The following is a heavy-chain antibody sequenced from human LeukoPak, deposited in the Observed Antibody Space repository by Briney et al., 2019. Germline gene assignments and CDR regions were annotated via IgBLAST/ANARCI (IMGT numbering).Heavy chain of an antibody. D-gene: IGHD4-11*01. J-gene: IGHJ4*02. CDR2: IYTSGST. V-gene: IGHV4-4*07. Sequence: PSETLALTCTVSGGSISSYYWSWIRRPAGKGLEWIGRIYTSGSTNYNPSLKSRVTMSVDTSKNQFSLKLSSVTAADTAVYYCARAGRVHDYSLFDYWGQGTLVTVSS. CDR3: ARAGRVHDYSLFDY. CDR1: GGSISSYY.